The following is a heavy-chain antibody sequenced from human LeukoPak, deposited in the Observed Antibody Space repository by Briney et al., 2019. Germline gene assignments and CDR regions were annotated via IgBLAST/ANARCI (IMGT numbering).Heavy chain of an antibody. CDR3: ARRDRRHFDY. CDR2: INAGNGNT. Sequence: ASVKVSCKTSGYTFTSYAIQWVRQAPGQRLEWMGWINAGNGNTKYSQKFQGRVTITRDTSATTAYMELSSLRSEDTAVYYCARRDRRHFDYWGQGTLVTVSP. CDR1: GYTFTSYA. D-gene: IGHD3-22*01. J-gene: IGHJ4*02. V-gene: IGHV1-3*01.